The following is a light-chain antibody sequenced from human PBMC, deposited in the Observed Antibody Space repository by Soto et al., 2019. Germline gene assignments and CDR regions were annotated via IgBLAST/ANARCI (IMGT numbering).Light chain of an antibody. CDR3: MQALQTAWT. J-gene: IGKJ1*01. Sequence: DLVMTQSPLSLPVTPGEPASISCRSSQSLLHSNGYNYLDWYLQKPGQSPQLLIYLGSNRASGVPDRLSGSGSGTDFTLKISRVEAEDVGVYYCMQALQTAWTFGHGTKVEIK. CDR1: QSLLHSNGYNY. V-gene: IGKV2-28*01. CDR2: LGS.